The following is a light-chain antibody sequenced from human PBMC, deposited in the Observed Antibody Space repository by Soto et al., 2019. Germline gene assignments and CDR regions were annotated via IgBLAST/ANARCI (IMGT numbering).Light chain of an antibody. V-gene: IGKV3-15*01. CDR2: SAS. CDR1: LSISNN. CDR3: QQYNEWPLT. J-gene: IGKJ4*01. Sequence: VMTQSPATLSVSPGERATLSCRASLSISNNLAWYQQKPGQAPMLLIYSASTRATAIPARFSGSASGTEFTLTICSLQSEDFAVYYCQQYNEWPLTFGGGTKVETK.